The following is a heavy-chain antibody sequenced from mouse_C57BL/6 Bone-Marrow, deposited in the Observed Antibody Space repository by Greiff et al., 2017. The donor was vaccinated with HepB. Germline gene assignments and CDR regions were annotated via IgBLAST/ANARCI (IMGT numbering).Heavy chain of an antibody. CDR2: ISSGGSYT. CDR1: GFTFSSYG. D-gene: IGHD2-4*01. CDR3: ARLEVIYYDYDGWYFDV. Sequence: EVQGVESGGDLVKPGGSLKLSCAASGFTFSSYGMSWVRQTPDKRLEWVATISSGGSYTYYPDSVKGRFTISRDNAKNTLYLQMSSLKSEDTAMYYCARLEVIYYDYDGWYFDVWGTGTTVTVSS. J-gene: IGHJ1*03. V-gene: IGHV5-6*01.